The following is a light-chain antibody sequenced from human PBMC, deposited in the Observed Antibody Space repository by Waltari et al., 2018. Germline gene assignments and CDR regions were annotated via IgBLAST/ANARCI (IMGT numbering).Light chain of an antibody. CDR2: AAS. CDR3: QHYDTSPSIT. V-gene: IGKV3-20*01. J-gene: IGKJ5*01. CDR1: QSVSSTY. Sequence: EIVLTQSPGTLFLSPGERVTLSCRASQSVSSTYLAWYQHKPGQAPRVLIYAASSRAPGIPDRFSGSVSGTDFTLTISRLEPEDFAVYDCQHYDTSPSITFGQGTRLEI.